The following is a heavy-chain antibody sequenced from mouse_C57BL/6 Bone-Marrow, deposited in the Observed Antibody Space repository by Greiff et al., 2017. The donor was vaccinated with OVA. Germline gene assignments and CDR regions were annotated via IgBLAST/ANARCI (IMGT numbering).Heavy chain of an antibody. V-gene: IGHV2-5*01. CDR2: IWRGGST. D-gene: IGHD2-3*01. Sequence: QVQLQQSGPGLVQPSQSLSITCTVSGFSLTSYGVHWVRQSPGKGLEWLGVIWRGGSTDYNAAFMSRLSITKDNSKSQVFFKMNSLQADDTAIYYCAKNKDDGYPYFDYWGQGTTLTVSS. J-gene: IGHJ2*01. CDR3: AKNKDDGYPYFDY. CDR1: GFSLTSYG.